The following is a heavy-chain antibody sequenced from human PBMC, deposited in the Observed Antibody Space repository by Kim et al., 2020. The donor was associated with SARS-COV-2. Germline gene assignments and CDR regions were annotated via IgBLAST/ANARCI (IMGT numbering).Heavy chain of an antibody. Sequence: TYYNPSLRSRVTITVDTSESQFSLKLNSVTAADTAVYYCTRDFGDYRVDDWGQGALVTVSS. CDR3: TRDFGDYRVDD. J-gene: IGHJ4*02. D-gene: IGHD4-17*01. V-gene: IGHV4-39*02. CDR2: T.